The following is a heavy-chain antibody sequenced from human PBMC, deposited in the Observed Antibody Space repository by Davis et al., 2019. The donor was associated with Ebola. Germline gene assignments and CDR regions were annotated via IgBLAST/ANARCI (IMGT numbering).Heavy chain of an antibody. D-gene: IGHD6-19*01. CDR2: INSDGSST. CDR3: ARGRRSGWLDDWFDP. V-gene: IGHV3-74*01. CDR1: GFTFSSYW. J-gene: IGHJ5*02. Sequence: HTGGSLRLSCAASGFTFSSYWMHWVRQAPGKGLVWVSRINSDGSSTSYADSVKGRFTISRDNAKNTLYLQMNSLRAEDTAVYYCARGRRSGWLDDWFDPWGQGTLVTVSS.